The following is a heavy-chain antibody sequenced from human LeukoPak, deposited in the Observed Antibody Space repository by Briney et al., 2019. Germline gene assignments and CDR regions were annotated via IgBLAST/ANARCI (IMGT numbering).Heavy chain of an antibody. D-gene: IGHD6-19*01. CDR2: IYSGGST. CDR1: GFTVSSNY. J-gene: IGHJ4*02. CDR3: ARGGYSSGWYAHSDY. V-gene: IGHV3-66*01. Sequence: PGGSLRLSCAASGFTVSSNYMSWVRQAPGKGLEWVSVIYSGGSTYYADSVKGRFTISRDNSKNTLYLQMNSLRAEDTAVYYCARGGYSSGWYAHSDYWGQGTLVTVSS.